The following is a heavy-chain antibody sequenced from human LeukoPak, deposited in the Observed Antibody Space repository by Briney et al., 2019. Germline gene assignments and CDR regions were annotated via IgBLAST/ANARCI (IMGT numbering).Heavy chain of an antibody. D-gene: IGHD5-12*01. CDR2: IYTSGST. J-gene: IGHJ4*02. CDR3: ARDPYSGYAEPFDY. Sequence: PSETLSLTCTVSGGSISSYYWSWIRQPPGKGLEWIGRIYTSGSTNYNPSLKSRVTISVDTSKNQFSLKLSSVTAAGTAVYYCARDPYSGYAEPFDYWGQGTLVTVSS. CDR1: GGSISSYY. V-gene: IGHV4-4*08.